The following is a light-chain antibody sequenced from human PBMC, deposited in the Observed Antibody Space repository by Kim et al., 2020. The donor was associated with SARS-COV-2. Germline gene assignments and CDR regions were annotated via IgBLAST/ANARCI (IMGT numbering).Light chain of an antibody. CDR2: RDN. J-gene: IGLJ1*01. CDR1: DIGRKN. Sequence: SGALGQTATITCGGNDIGRKNVPWYQQKPGRAPVLVIYRDNDRPSGIPERFSGSNSGNTATLTISRAQNGDEADYYCQVWDSTTYVFGSGTKVTVL. V-gene: IGLV3-9*01. CDR3: QVWDSTTYV.